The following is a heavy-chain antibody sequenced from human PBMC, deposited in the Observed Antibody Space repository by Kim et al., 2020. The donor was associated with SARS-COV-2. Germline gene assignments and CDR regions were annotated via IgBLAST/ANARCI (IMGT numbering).Heavy chain of an antibody. D-gene: IGHD6-19*01. V-gene: IGHV3-30*04. CDR3: ARDPVGIAVAGIDY. CDR2: ISYDGSNK. Sequence: GGSLRLSCAASGFTFSSYAMHWVRQAPGKGLEWVAVISYDGSNKYYADSVKGRFTISRDNSKNTLYLQMNSLRAEDTAVYYCARDPVGIAVAGIDYWGQGTLVTVSS. CDR1: GFTFSSYA. J-gene: IGHJ4*02.